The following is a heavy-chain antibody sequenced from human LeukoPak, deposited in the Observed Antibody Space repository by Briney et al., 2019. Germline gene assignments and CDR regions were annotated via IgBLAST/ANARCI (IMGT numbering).Heavy chain of an antibody. CDR2: ISGSGGTT. J-gene: IGHJ4*02. CDR3: AGASIAVPGSADY. V-gene: IGHV3-23*01. CDR1: GFTFSSYA. D-gene: IGHD6-19*01. Sequence: GGSLRLSCAASGFTFSSYAMSWVRQAPGKGLEWVSGISGSGGTTYYADSVRGRFTISRDSSKNTLYLQMNSLRAEDTAVYYCAGASIAVPGSADYWGQGTLVTVSS.